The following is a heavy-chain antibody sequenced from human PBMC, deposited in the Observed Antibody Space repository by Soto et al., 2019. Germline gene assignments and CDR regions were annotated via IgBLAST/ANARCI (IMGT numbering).Heavy chain of an antibody. Sequence: SETLSLTCTVSGGSISGSYWSWIRQTPGKVLEWVGYIHYSGSTNYNPSLKSRVTMSVDSAKNQFSLQLSSVTAADTAVYFCTKYRRTDAEGYSLDYWGQGALVTVSS. CDR3: TKYRRTDAEGYSLDY. CDR1: GGSISGSY. D-gene: IGHD2-15*01. CDR2: IHYSGST. V-gene: IGHV4-59*01. J-gene: IGHJ4*02.